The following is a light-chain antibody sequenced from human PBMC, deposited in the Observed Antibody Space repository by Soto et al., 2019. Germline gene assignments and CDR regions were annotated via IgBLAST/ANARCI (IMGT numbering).Light chain of an antibody. CDR3: QHYDNLPPFT. J-gene: IGKJ3*01. CDR1: QDIRKY. CDR2: GAS. Sequence: DIQMTQSPSSLSASIGDRVTITCQASQDIRKYLNWYQLKPGRAPKLRIYGASNLETGVPSTFTGRGYGTDFISTITSFQPEDIATYYCQHYDNLPPFTFGPGTKVAIK. V-gene: IGKV1-33*01.